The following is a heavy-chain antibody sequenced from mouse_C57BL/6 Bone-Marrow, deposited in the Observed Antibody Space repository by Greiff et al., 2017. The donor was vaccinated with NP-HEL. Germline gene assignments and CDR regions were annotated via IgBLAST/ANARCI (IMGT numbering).Heavy chain of an antibody. CDR2: INSDGGST. V-gene: IGHV5-2*01. CDR1: EYEFPSHD. Sequence: EVQGVESGGGLVQPGESLKLSCESNEYEFPSHDMSWVRKTPEKRLELVAAINSDGGSTYYPDTMERRFIISRDNTKKTLYLQMSSLRSEDTALYYCARFYSNYPHYYAMDYWGQGTSVTVSS. J-gene: IGHJ4*01. CDR3: ARFYSNYPHYYAMDY. D-gene: IGHD2-5*01.